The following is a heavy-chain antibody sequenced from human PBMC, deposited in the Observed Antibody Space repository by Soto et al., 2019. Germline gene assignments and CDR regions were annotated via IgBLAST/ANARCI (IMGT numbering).Heavy chain of an antibody. D-gene: IGHD6-6*01. Sequence: EVQLVESGGGLVQPGGSLRVSCAASGFTFSSYWMHWVRQAPGKGLVWVSVINSDGSSTSYADSVKGRFTISRDNAKNTLYLQMNSRRADDTGVYYCARAGGIEVRPSITYYYYYYYMDVWGKGTTVAVSS. V-gene: IGHV3-74*01. CDR2: INSDGSST. J-gene: IGHJ6*03. CDR1: GFTFSSYW. CDR3: ARAGGIEVRPSITYYYYYYYMDV.